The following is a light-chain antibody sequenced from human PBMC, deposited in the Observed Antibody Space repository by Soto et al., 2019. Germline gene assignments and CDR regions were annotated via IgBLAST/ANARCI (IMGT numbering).Light chain of an antibody. Sequence: DIQMTQSPSTLSASLGDRVTITCRDSQSISSWLAWYQQKPGKAPNLLIYKASSLESGVPSRFSGSGSGTEFTLTISSLQPDDFATYYCQQYNSYLYTFGQGTKVDIK. J-gene: IGKJ2*01. V-gene: IGKV1-5*03. CDR3: QQYNSYLYT. CDR1: QSISSW. CDR2: KAS.